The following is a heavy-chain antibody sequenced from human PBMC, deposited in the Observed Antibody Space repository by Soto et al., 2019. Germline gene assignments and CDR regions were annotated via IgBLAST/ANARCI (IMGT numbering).Heavy chain of an antibody. CDR2: IYHSGST. J-gene: IGHJ4*02. CDR1: GGSISSSNW. CDR3: ARGSNWSGGPYYFDY. Sequence: QVQLQESGPGLVKPSGTLSLTCAVSGGSISSSNWWSWVRQPPGKGLEWIGEIYHSGSTNYNPSLKSRVTISVVKSKNQFSLKLSSVTAADTAVYYCARGSNWSGGPYYFDYWGQGTLVTVSS. V-gene: IGHV4-4*02. D-gene: IGHD2-15*01.